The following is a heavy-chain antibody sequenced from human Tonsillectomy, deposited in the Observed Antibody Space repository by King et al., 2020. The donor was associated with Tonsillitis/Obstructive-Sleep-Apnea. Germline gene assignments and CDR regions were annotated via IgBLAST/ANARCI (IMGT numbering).Heavy chain of an antibody. J-gene: IGHJ5*02. CDR2: IYLDDDK. CDR1: GFSLSTSGVG. CDR3: AQRQQRNSPHWWFDP. V-gene: IGHV2-5*02. D-gene: IGHD2/OR15-2a*01. Sequence: TLKESGPTLVKPTQTLTLTCTFSGFSLSTSGVGVGWIRQPPGKALEWLALIYLDDDKRYTPSLKSRLTITTDTAKNQVVLTMTNMDPGDPATYYCAQRQQRNSPHWWFDPWGQGTLVTVSS.